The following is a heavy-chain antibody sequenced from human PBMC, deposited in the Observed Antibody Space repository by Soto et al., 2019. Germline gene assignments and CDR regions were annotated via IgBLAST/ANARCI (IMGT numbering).Heavy chain of an antibody. CDR3: AHKGGRGAGMDV. V-gene: IGHV2-5*02. CDR2: MYWDGDQ. CDR1: GFSLSSSGVG. Sequence: QITLKESGPTLVKPTQTLTLTCTFSGFSLSSSGVGVAWIRQPAGKALAWLALMYWDGDQRYSPFLMGRLTITKDTSENQVGLTMTNMDPVDTATYYCAHKGGRGAGMDVWGQGTTVTVSS. D-gene: IGHD2-15*01. J-gene: IGHJ6*02.